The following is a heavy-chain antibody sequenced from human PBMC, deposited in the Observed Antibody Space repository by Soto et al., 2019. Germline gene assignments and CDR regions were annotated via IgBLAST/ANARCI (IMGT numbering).Heavy chain of an antibody. CDR2: ISGSGGST. D-gene: IGHD6-13*01. CDR3: ANGDGEQQLPSPRLIGFDY. Sequence: GGSLRLSCAASGFTFSSFAMSWVRQAPGKGLEWVSVISGSGGSTYYADSVKGRFTISRDNSKNTLYLQMNSLRAEDAAVYYCANGDGEQQLPSPRLIGFDYWGQGTLVTVSS. J-gene: IGHJ4*02. CDR1: GFTFSSFA. V-gene: IGHV3-23*01.